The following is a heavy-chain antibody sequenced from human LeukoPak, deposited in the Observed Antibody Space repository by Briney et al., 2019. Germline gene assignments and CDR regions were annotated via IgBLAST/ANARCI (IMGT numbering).Heavy chain of an antibody. CDR3: ARNIAVAGTNFDY. V-gene: IGHV4-61*01. CDR1: GGSTSGGSYY. Sequence: PSETLSLTCIVSGGSTSGGSYYWSWIRQPPGKGLEWIGYIYYSGSTNYNPSRKSRVTISVDTSKNQFSLKLSSVTAADTAVYYCARNIAVAGTNFDYWGQGTLVTVSS. J-gene: IGHJ4*02. D-gene: IGHD6-19*01. CDR2: IYYSGST.